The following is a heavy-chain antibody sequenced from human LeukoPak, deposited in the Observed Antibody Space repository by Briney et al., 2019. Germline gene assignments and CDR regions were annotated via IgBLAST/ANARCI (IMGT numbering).Heavy chain of an antibody. CDR2: INYSGST. CDR1: GGSFSGYY. D-gene: IGHD3-22*01. V-gene: IGHV4-34*01. J-gene: IGHJ4*02. CDR3: ARDLTDSSGYCHDY. Sequence: SETLSLTCAVYGGSFSGYYWSWIRQPPGKGLEWIGEINYSGSTNYNPSLKSRVTISVDTSKNQFSLKLSSVTAADTAVYYCARDLTDSSGYCHDYWGQGTLVTVSS.